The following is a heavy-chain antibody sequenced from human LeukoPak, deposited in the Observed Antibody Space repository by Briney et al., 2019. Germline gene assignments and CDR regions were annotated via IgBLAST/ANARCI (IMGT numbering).Heavy chain of an antibody. CDR2: INPNSGGT. D-gene: IGHD6-13*01. Sequence: GASVKVSCKASGYTFTGYYMHWVRQAPGQGLKWMGRINPNSGGTNYAQKFQGRVTMTRDTSISTAYMELSRLRSDVTALYYCARDRSGPSGYSSSWVDCWSQGTLVTVSS. CDR3: ARDRSGPSGYSSSWVDC. V-gene: IGHV1-2*06. J-gene: IGHJ5*01. CDR1: GYTFTGYY.